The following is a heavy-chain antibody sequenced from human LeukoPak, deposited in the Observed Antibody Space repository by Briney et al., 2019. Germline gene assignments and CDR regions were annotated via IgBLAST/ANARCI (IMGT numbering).Heavy chain of an antibody. V-gene: IGHV3-7*01. Sequence: GESLRLSCTASGFTFSDYWMTWVRQAPGKGPEWVANIKQDGSQRYYVDSVRGRFTISRDNAKNSLFLQMNGLRAEDTAVYYCARRGGSSSRRSPIDYWGQGTLVTVSS. D-gene: IGHD6-6*01. J-gene: IGHJ4*02. CDR2: IKQDGSQR. CDR3: ARRGGSSSRRSPIDY. CDR1: GFTFSDYW.